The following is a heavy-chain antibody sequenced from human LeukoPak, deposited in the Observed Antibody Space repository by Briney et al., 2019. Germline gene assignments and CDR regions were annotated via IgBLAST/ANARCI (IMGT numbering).Heavy chain of an antibody. D-gene: IGHD6-19*01. V-gene: IGHV3-23*01. CDR3: AKDRDSSGWYYFDY. Sequence: GGSLRLSCAASGFTFSIDGMSSVRQAPGEGLECVSSISGSGGNTYYADSVKGRLTISRDNSKNTLYLQMNSLRAEDTAVYYCAKDRDSSGWYYFDYWGQGTLVTVSS. CDR2: ISGSGGNT. J-gene: IGHJ4*02. CDR1: GFTFSIDG.